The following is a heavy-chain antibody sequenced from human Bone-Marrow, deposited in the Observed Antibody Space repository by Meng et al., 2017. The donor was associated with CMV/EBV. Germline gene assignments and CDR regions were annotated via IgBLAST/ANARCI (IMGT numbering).Heavy chain of an antibody. Sequence: GESLKISCAASGFIFGSSWMSWARQAPGKGLEWVANIKEDGTTETYVDSVQGRFTISRDNAKDSLYLQMNSVRIEDTAVYYCVRDRGWFRLDPWGQGTRVTVSS. J-gene: IGHJ5*02. CDR1: GFIFGSSW. D-gene: IGHD2-15*01. CDR2: IKEDGTTE. V-gene: IGHV3-7*01. CDR3: VRDRGWFRLDP.